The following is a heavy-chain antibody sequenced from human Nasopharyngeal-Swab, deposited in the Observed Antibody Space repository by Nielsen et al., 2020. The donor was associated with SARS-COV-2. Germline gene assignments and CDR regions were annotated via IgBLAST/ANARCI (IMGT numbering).Heavy chain of an antibody. CDR2: INHSGST. CDR3: ARGLSGIVPAPVLGLGPYYSYYYMDV. D-gene: IGHD2-2*01. Sequence: WIRQPPGKGPEWIAEINHSGSTNYNPSLKSRVTLSVDTSMNQVSLEVSSVTAADTAVYYCARGLSGIVPAPVLGLGPYYSYYYMDVWGKGTTVTVSS. V-gene: IGHV4-34*01. J-gene: IGHJ6*03.